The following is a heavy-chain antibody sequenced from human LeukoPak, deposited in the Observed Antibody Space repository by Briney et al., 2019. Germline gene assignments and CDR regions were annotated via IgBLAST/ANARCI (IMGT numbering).Heavy chain of an antibody. J-gene: IGHJ3*02. V-gene: IGHV4-59*01. CDR1: GASIRGYY. D-gene: IGHD6-13*01. CDR2: IFYSRVT. Sequence: SETLSLTCTVSGASIRGYYWGWIRQPPGKGLECIGRIFYSRVTNYNPSLKSRVTISLDTSKNQVSLKLSSLTAADTALYYCARRQQLADGGQAFDIWGQGTMVTVSS. CDR3: ARRQQLADGGQAFDI.